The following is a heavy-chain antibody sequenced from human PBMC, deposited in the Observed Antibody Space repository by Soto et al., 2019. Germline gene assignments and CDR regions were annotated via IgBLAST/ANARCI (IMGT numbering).Heavy chain of an antibody. CDR1: GFTFSSYW. D-gene: IGHD3-3*01. Sequence: GGSLRLSCAASGFTFSSYWMSWVRQAPGKGLEWVANIKQDGSEKYYVDSVKGRFTISRDNAKNSLYLQMNSLRAEDTAVYYCARSQYYDFWRLPQGYYMDVWGKGTTVTVSS. CDR3: ARSQYYDFWRLPQGYYMDV. V-gene: IGHV3-7*01. CDR2: IKQDGSEK. J-gene: IGHJ6*03.